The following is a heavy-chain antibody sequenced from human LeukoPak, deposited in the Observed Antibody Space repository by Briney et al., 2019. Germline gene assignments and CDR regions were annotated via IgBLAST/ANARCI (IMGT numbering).Heavy chain of an antibody. D-gene: IGHD3-9*01. V-gene: IGHV4-34*01. CDR1: GGSFSGYY. CDR2: INHSGST. J-gene: IGHJ5*02. CDR3: ARGPPSVLRYFDWFPAFDP. Sequence: SETLSLTCAVYGGSFSGYYWSWIRQPPGKGLEWIGEINHSGSTNYNPSLKSRVTISVDTSKNQFSLKLSSVTAAGTAVYYCARGPPSVLRYFDWFPAFDPWGQGTLVTVSS.